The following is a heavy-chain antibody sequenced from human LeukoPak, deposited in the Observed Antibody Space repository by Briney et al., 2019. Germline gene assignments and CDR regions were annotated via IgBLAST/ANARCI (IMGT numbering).Heavy chain of an antibody. V-gene: IGHV4-39*07. CDR2: IYHSGST. D-gene: IGHD2-15*01. CDR1: GGSISSGDHY. Sequence: ETLSLTCTVSGGSISSGDHYWSWIRQPPGKGLEWIGSIYHSGSTYYNPSLKSRVTISVDTSKNQFSLKLSSVTAADTAVYYCARDTSSGVVVVAATPYYFDYWGQGTQVTVSS. J-gene: IGHJ4*02. CDR3: ARDTSSGVVVVAATPYYFDY.